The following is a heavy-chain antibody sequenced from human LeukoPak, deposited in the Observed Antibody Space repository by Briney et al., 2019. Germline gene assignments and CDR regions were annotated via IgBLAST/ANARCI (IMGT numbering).Heavy chain of an antibody. Sequence: GGSLRLSCAASGFTFNDAWMTWVRQAPGMGLEWVGRIKSKTDGGTTDYAAPVKGRFTISRDDSKNTLYLQMNSLKTEDTAVYYCASNIVLMVYAFNYYYMDVWGKGTTVTVSS. J-gene: IGHJ6*03. D-gene: IGHD2-8*01. CDR3: ASNIVLMVYAFNYYYMDV. CDR2: IKSKTDGGTT. V-gene: IGHV3-15*01. CDR1: GFTFNDAW.